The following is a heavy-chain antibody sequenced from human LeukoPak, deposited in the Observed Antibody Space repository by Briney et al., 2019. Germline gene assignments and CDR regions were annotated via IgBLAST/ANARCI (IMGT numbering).Heavy chain of an antibody. J-gene: IGHJ4*02. CDR3: ATSEGMGALDY. D-gene: IGHD1-26*01. Sequence: PGGSLRLSRAASGFTFSSYGMHWVRQAPGKGLEWVAFIRYDGSDKYYADSVEGRFTISRDNSKNTLYLQMNSLRAEDTAVYYCATSEGMGALDYWGQGTLVTVSS. CDR2: IRYDGSDK. CDR1: GFTFSSYG. V-gene: IGHV3-30*02.